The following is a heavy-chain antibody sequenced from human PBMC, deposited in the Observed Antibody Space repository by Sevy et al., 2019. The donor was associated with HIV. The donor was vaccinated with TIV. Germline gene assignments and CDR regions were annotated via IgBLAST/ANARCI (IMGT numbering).Heavy chain of an antibody. CDR1: GGSVSSGTYY. D-gene: IGHD3-16*01. V-gene: IGHV4-61*01. J-gene: IGHJ6*03. CDR2: IYKTGST. CDR3: ARVPRGQLWYSGSLGGYYYHMDV. Sequence: SETLSLSCSVSGGSVSSGTYYWSWIRQPPGKGLEWIGHIYKTGSTNYKLSLQSRVTISVDTSTNQFSLRLRSVTAADTAVYYCARVPRGQLWYSGSLGGYYYHMDVWGKMTTVTVSS.